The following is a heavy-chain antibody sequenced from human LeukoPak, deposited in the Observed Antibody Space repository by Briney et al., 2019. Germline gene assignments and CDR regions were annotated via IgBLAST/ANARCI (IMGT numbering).Heavy chain of an antibody. Sequence: SETLSLTCTVSGGSISSRSYYWGWIRQSPGKGLEWIGSIYYSGTTYQNPSLKSRVTTSVDTSKNQISLKLTSVTAADTAIYYCARHIHVGRRVSRLGWFDPWGQGTLVTVSS. J-gene: IGHJ5*02. D-gene: IGHD3-9*01. V-gene: IGHV4-39*01. CDR2: IYYSGTT. CDR1: GGSISSRSYY. CDR3: ARHIHVGRRVSRLGWFDP.